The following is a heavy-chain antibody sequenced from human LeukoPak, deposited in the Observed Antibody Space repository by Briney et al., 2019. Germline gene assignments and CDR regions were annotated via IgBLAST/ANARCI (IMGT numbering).Heavy chain of an antibody. D-gene: IGHD6-13*01. CDR1: GYSISSGYY. CDR2: IYHSGST. V-gene: IGHV4-38-2*02. CDR3: ARVSPGAYSSSWYRGYYFDY. J-gene: IGHJ4*02. Sequence: SETLSLTCTVSGYSISSGYYWGWIRQPPGKGLEWIGSIYHSGSTYYNPSLKSRVTISVDTSKNQFSLKLSSVTAADTAVYYCARVSPGAYSSSWYRGYYFDYWGQGTLVTVSS.